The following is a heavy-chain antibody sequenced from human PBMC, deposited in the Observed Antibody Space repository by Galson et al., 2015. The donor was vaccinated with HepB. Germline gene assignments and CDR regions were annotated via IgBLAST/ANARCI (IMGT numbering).Heavy chain of an antibody. V-gene: IGHV3-33*01. CDR1: GFTFSSYG. D-gene: IGHD2-2*01. CDR3: AREGVEWSYQLLPGDP. J-gene: IGHJ5*02. CDR2: IWYDGSNE. Sequence: SLRLSCAASGFTFSSYGMHWVRQAPGKGLEWVAVIWYDGSNEYYADSVKGRFTISRDNSKNTLYLQMNSLRAEDTAVYYCAREGVEWSYQLLPGDPWGQGTLVTVSS.